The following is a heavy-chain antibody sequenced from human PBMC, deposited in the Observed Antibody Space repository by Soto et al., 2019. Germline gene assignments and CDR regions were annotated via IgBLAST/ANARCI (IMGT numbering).Heavy chain of an antibody. D-gene: IGHD6-13*01. CDR2: IHYTGST. CDR1: GGSISGYY. CDR3: ARHRRGDAWYLHSLDS. J-gene: IGHJ4*02. V-gene: IGHV4-59*08. Sequence: QVQLQESGPRLVKPSETLSLTCTVSGGSISGYYWSWVRQPPGKGLEWIGYIHYTGSTNYNPSLKSRVTISVETPKNHFSLSLSSVTAADAAVYYCARHRRGDAWYLHSLDSWGQGTLVTVSS.